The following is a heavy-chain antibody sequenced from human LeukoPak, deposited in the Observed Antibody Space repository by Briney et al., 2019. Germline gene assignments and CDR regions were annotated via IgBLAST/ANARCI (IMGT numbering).Heavy chain of an antibody. Sequence: PSETLSLTCTVSGGSISSYYWSWIRQPPGKGLEWIGYIYYSGSTNYNPSLKSRVTISVETSKNQFSLKLSSVTAADTAVYYCAKGGVYGDYVGDWFDPWGQGTLVTVSS. D-gene: IGHD4-17*01. J-gene: IGHJ5*02. CDR3: AKGGVYGDYVGDWFDP. V-gene: IGHV4-59*01. CDR1: GGSISSYY. CDR2: IYYSGST.